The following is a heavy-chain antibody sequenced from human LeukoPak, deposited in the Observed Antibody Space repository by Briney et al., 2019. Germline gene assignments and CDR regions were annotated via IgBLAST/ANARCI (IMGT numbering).Heavy chain of an antibody. D-gene: IGHD3-9*01. V-gene: IGHV4-61*02. CDR3: ARAPLYDILTGYYIGYYYYYMDV. CDR2: IYTSGST. CDR1: GGSISSGSYY. Sequence: SETLSLTCTVSGGSISSGSYYWSWIRQPAGKGLEWIGRIYTSGSTNYNPSLKSRVTISVDTSKNQFSLKLSSVTAADTAVYYCARAPLYDILTGYYIGYYYYYMDVWGKGTTVTVSS. J-gene: IGHJ6*03.